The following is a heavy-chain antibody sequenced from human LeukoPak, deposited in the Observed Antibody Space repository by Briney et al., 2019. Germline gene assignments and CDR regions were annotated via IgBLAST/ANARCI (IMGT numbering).Heavy chain of an antibody. D-gene: IGHD3-22*01. CDR1: GVSFSGYY. J-gene: IGHJ4*02. V-gene: IGHV4-34*01. CDR3: ARGPLGYHYYDSSGYYGIDY. Sequence: PSETLSLTCAVYGVSFSGYYWSWIRQPPGKGLEWIGEINHSGSTNYSPSLKSRVTISVDTSKNQFSLKLSSVTAADTAVYYCARGPLGYHYYDSSGYYGIDYWGQGTLVTVSS. CDR2: INHSGST.